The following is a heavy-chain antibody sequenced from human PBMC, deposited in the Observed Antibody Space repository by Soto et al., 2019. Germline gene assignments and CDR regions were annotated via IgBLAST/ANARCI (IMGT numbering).Heavy chain of an antibody. Sequence: GASVKVSCKASGYTFTGYYMHWVRQAPGQGLEWMGWINPNSGGTNYAQKFQGWVTMTRDTSISTAYMELSRLRSDDTAVYYCATAGVAATPHAFDIWGQGTMVTVSS. CDR3: ATAGVAATPHAFDI. J-gene: IGHJ3*02. CDR2: INPNSGGT. V-gene: IGHV1-2*04. D-gene: IGHD2-15*01. CDR1: GYTFTGYY.